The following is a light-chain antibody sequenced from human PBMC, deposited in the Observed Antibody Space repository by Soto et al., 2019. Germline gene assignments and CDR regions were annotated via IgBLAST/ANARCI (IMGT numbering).Light chain of an antibody. Sequence: DVQMTQSPSAMSASVGDRVTITCRASQDISRFVAWFQQKPGKAPERLIYDTSSLQPGVPSRFSGSGSGTEFTLAISSLQPEDVATYYCQKYNSAPLTFGGGTKVEIK. J-gene: IGKJ4*01. CDR1: QDISRF. V-gene: IGKV1-17*03. CDR3: QKYNSAPLT. CDR2: DTS.